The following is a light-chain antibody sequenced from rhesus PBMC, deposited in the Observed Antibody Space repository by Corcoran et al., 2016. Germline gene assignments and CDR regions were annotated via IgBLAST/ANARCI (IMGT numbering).Light chain of an antibody. Sequence: ETVVTQSPATLSFSPGERATLSCRASQIVGSNLAWYQQKPGQAPRLLIYGASSRATGIPDRFSGSGSGTDFTLTISSLKPEDIVVYYCKQVSNWPLTFGGGTKVEIK. CDR3: KQVSNWPLT. V-gene: IGKV3-24*04. CDR2: GAS. J-gene: IGKJ4*01. CDR1: QIVGSN.